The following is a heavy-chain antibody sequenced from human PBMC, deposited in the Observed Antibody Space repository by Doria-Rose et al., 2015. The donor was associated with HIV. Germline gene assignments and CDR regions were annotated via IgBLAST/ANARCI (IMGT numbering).Heavy chain of an antibody. CDR3: ARMGSYRELDY. CDR2: TYYTGTS. Sequence: IRQVPGKGLESLGYTYYTGTSDYSPYLKSRLNMAVDTSKNQFSLKLSFVTVADTAVYYCARMGSYRELDYWGQGALVIVSA. J-gene: IGHJ4*02. D-gene: IGHD3-3*01. V-gene: IGHV4-31*02.